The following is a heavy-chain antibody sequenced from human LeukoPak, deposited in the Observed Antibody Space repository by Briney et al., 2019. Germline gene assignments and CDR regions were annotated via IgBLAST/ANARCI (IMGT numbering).Heavy chain of an antibody. CDR1: GFTFSSYG. J-gene: IGHJ4*02. CDR3: AKEGAMVRGVY. CDR2: IWYDGSNK. Sequence: PGGSLRLSCAASGFTFSSYGMHWVRQAPGKGLEWVAVIWYDGSNKYYADSVKGRFTISRDTSKNTLYLQMNSLRAEDTAVYYCAKEGAMVRGVYWGQGTLVTVS. V-gene: IGHV3-33*06. D-gene: IGHD3-10*01.